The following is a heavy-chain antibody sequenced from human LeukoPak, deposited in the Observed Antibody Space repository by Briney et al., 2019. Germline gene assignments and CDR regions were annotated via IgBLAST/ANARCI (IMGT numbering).Heavy chain of an antibody. V-gene: IGHV4-34*01. D-gene: IGHD6-13*01. CDR2: INHSGST. J-gene: IGHJ5*02. CDR1: GGSFSGYY. CDR3: ARGRTGRRGSRRYHWFDP. Sequence: SETLSLTCAVYGGSFSGYYWSWIRQPPGKGLEWIGEINHSGSTNYNPSLKSRVTISVDTSKNQFSLKLSSVTAADTAVYYCARGRTGRRGSRRYHWFDPWGQGTLVTVSS.